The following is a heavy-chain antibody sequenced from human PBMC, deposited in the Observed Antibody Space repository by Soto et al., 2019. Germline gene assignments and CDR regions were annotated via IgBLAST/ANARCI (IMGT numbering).Heavy chain of an antibody. J-gene: IGHJ4*02. CDR1: GCSLSTSGVG. CDR3: AHRRRYYDSSGYYYLDY. Sequence: SGPTLENPTQTLTLTCTFSGCSLSTSGVGVGWIRQPPGKALEWLALIYWDDDKRYSPSLKSRLTITKDTSKNQVVLTMTNMDPVDTATYYCAHRRRYYDSSGYYYLDYWGQGTLVTVSS. D-gene: IGHD3-22*01. CDR2: IYWDDDK. V-gene: IGHV2-5*02.